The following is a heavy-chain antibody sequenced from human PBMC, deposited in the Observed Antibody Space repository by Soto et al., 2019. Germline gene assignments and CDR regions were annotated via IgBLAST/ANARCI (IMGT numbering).Heavy chain of an antibody. J-gene: IGHJ3*02. CDR3: ARSVYYDSSGYYYVVNAFDI. D-gene: IGHD3-22*01. CDR2: ISAYNGNT. Sequence: ASVKVSCKASGYAFTSYGISWVRQAPGQGLEWMGWISAYNGNTNYAQKLQGRVTMTTDTSTSTAYMELRSLRSDDTAVYYCARSVYYDSSGYYYVVNAFDIWGQGTMVTVSS. CDR1: GYAFTSYG. V-gene: IGHV1-18*04.